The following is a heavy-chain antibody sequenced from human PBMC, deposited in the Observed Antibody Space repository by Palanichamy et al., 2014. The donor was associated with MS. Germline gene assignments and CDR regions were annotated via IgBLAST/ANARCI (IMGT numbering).Heavy chain of an antibody. V-gene: IGHV5-51*01. J-gene: IGHJ4*02. CDR3: ARRLGASGRVDY. Sequence: DVQLVQSGAEVIESGESLKISCKGSGYSFTTYWVGWVRQLPGKGLEWMGIIYPGDSDTRYSPSFQGQVTISADKSISTAYLQWSSLKASDTAMYYCARRLGASGRVDYWGQGTLVTVSS. CDR1: GYSFTTYW. CDR2: IYPGDSDT. D-gene: IGHD3-16*01.